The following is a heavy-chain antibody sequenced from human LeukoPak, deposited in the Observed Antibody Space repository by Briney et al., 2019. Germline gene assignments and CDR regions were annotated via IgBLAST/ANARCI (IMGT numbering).Heavy chain of an antibody. CDR1: GFTFSDHF. CDR3: ARGGRMYYYDSSGYSY. V-gene: IGHV4-34*01. D-gene: IGHD3-22*01. CDR2: INHSGST. Sequence: GSLSLSCAVSGFTFSDHFLDWVRQAPGKGLEWIGEINHSGSTNYNPSLKSRVTISVDTSKNQFSLKLSSVTAADTAVYYCARGGRMYYYDSSGYSYWGQGTLVTVSS. J-gene: IGHJ4*02.